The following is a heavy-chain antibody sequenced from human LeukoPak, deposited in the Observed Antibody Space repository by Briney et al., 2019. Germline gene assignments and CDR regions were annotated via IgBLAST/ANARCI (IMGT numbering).Heavy chain of an antibody. CDR3: ARERTPKHYYGSGSFDRYFEY. Sequence: PGGSLRLSCAASGFTFSSYSMNWVRQAPGKGLEWVSSISTSSSYIYYADSLKGRFTISRDTTKNSLHLQMNNLRAEDTAVYYCARERTPKHYYGSGSFDRYFEYWGQGTLVTVSS. CDR2: ISTSSSYI. D-gene: IGHD3-10*01. V-gene: IGHV3-21*01. CDR1: GFTFSSYS. J-gene: IGHJ4*02.